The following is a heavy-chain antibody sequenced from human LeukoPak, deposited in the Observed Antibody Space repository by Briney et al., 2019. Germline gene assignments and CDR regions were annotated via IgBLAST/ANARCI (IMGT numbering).Heavy chain of an antibody. Sequence: GGSLRLSCIVSGFTFSNYGMNWVRQAPGEGLEFISYISSSGDTIEYADSVKGRFTISRDNAKNSLFLQMNSLRADDTSVYYCASGYDFSDGAKRGLDYWGQGVLVTVSS. CDR2: ISSSGDTI. V-gene: IGHV3-48*03. CDR1: GFTFSNYG. J-gene: IGHJ4*02. D-gene: IGHD3-3*01. CDR3: ASGYDFSDGAKRGLDY.